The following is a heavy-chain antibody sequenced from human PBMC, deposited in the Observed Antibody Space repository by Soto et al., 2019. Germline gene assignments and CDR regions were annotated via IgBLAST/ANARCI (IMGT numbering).Heavy chain of an antibody. D-gene: IGHD2-15*01. CDR2: ISPGGGHT. V-gene: IGHV3-23*01. CDR1: GFTFSSYA. Sequence: GGSLRLSCAASGFTFSSYAMSWVRQAPGKGLEWVSAISPGGGHTSYANSVKGRFTISRDNSKNTLYLQMHSLRDEDTAVYYCAKERGCSGATCYSGDRFDYWGQGTLVTVSS. J-gene: IGHJ4*02. CDR3: AKERGCSGATCYSGDRFDY.